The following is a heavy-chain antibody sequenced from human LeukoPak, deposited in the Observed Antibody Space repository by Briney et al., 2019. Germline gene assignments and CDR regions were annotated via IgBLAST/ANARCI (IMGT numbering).Heavy chain of an antibody. Sequence: SETLSLTCAVYGGSFSGYYWSWLRQPPGKGREWVGEINHSGSNNYNTSHKRRVTISVETTKNQFSLKLSSVTAADTAVYYCARGPGPDIVVVPAAIFDYWGQGTLVTVSS. D-gene: IGHD2-2*02. CDR1: GGSFSGYY. CDR3: ARGPGPDIVVVPAAIFDY. J-gene: IGHJ4*02. V-gene: IGHV4-34*01. CDR2: INHSGSN.